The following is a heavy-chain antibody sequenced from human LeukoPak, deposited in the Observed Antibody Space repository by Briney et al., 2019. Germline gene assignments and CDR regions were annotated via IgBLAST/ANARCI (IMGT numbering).Heavy chain of an antibody. CDR2: INHSGST. CDR3: ARVRAAAGWNWFDP. V-gene: IGHV4-34*01. J-gene: IGHJ5*02. D-gene: IGHD6-13*01. Sequence: PSETLSLTCAVYGGSFSNYYWTWIRQPPGKGLEWIGEINHSGSTNYNRSLKSRVTVSVDTSKNQFSLKLSSVTAADTAVYYCARVRAAAGWNWFDPWGQGTLVTVSS. CDR1: GGSFSNYY.